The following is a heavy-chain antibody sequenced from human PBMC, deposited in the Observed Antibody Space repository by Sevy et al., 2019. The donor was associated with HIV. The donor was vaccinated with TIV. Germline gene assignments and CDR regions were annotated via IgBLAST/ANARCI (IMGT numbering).Heavy chain of an antibody. J-gene: IGHJ4*02. CDR1: GGTFSSYI. CDR3: ARWSISIDY. Sequence: ASVKVSCKASGGTFSSYIVSWVRQAPGQGLEWMGGITPVLGTTNYSHKFQGRVTITADESTSTVYMEMSRLKYVDTAVNYCARWSISIDYWGQGTLVTVSS. CDR2: ITPVLGTT. V-gene: IGHV1-69*13.